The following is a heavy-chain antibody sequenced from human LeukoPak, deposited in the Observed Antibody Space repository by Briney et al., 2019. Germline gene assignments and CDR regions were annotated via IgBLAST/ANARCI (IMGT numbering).Heavy chain of an antibody. D-gene: IGHD2/OR15-2a*01. CDR1: GYSISSGYY. CDR3: ARHTAILYYFDY. J-gene: IGHJ4*02. CDR2: IYHSGST. V-gene: IGHV4-38-2*01. Sequence: SETLSLTCAVSGYSISSGYYWGWIRQPPGKGLEWIGSIYHSGSTHYNPSLKSRVTISVDTSKNQFSLKLSSVTATDTAVYYCARHTAILYYFDYWGQGTLVTVSS.